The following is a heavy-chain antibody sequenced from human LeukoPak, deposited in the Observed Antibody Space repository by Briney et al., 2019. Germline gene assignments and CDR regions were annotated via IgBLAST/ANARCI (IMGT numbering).Heavy chain of an antibody. D-gene: IGHD4-17*01. CDR1: GFTFSSYG. J-gene: IGHJ1*01. Sequence: GGSLRLSCAASGFTFSSYGMHWVRQAPGKGLEWVAFIRYDGSNKYYADSVKGRFTISRDNSKNTLYLQMNSLRAEDTAVYYCAKDVYGDYAEYFQHWGQGTLVTVSS. CDR2: IRYDGSNK. CDR3: AKDVYGDYAEYFQH. V-gene: IGHV3-30*02.